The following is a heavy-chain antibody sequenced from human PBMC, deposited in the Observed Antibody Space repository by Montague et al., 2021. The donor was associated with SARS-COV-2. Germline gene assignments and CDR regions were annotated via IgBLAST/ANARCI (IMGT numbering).Heavy chain of an antibody. CDR3: AKEFGSGGINQAY. CDR2: IYYYGNT. Sequence: SETLSLTCTVSGDSIRNYFWSWIRQPPGKGLEWIGYIYYYGNTHYNPSLKSRATISIDTSRNQFSLQLRSVTAADTAVYFCAKEFGSGGINQAYWGQGVLVTVSS. D-gene: IGHD3-10*01. J-gene: IGHJ4*02. V-gene: IGHV4-59*01. CDR1: GDSIRNYF.